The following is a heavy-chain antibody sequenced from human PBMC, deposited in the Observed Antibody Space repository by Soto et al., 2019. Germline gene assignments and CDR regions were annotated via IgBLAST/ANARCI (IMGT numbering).Heavy chain of an antibody. D-gene: IGHD2-2*01. CDR2: INHSGST. V-gene: IGHV4-34*01. J-gene: IGHJ4*02. Sequence: SGTLPLTCAVYGGSFSGYYWSWIRQPLGKGLEWIGEINHSGSTNYNPSLKSRVTISVDTSKNQFSLKLSSVTAADTAVYYCARGWGPAAISYYFDYWGQGTLDTFSS. CDR1: GGSFSGYY. CDR3: ARGWGPAAISYYFDY.